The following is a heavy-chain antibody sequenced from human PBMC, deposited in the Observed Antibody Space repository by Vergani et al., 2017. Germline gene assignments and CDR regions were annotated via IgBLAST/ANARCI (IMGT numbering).Heavy chain of an antibody. CDR3: ARDHCTNGVCNFDY. V-gene: IGHV4-61*01. Sequence: QVQLQESGPGLVKPSETLSLTCTVSGGSVSSGSYYWSWIRQPPGKGLEWIGYIYYSGSTNYNPSLKSRVTISVDTSKNQFSLKLSSVTAADTAVYYCARDHCTNGVCNFDYWGQGTLVTVSS. CDR1: GGSVSSGSYY. CDR2: IYYSGST. D-gene: IGHD2-8*01. J-gene: IGHJ4*02.